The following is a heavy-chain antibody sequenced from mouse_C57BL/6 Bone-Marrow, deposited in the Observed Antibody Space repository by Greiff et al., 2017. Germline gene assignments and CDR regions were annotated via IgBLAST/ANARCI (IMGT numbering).Heavy chain of an antibody. D-gene: IGHD3-3*01. J-gene: IGHJ2*01. CDR1: GFTFSSYA. Sequence: EVQVVESGGGLVKPGGSLKLSCAASGFTFSSYAMSWVRQTPEKRLEWVATISDGGSYTYYPDNVKGRFTISRDNAKNNLYLQMSHLKSEDTAMYYCARGRGLGTFDYWGQGTTLTVSS. CDR2: ISDGGSYT. V-gene: IGHV5-4*01. CDR3: ARGRGLGTFDY.